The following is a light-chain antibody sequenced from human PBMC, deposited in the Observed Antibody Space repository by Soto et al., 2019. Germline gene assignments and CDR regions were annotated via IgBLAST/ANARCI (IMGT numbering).Light chain of an antibody. Sequence: EIVMTQSPATLSVSPGERATLSCRASQSVSSNLAWYQQKPGQAPRLLIYGASTSATGIPARFSGSGSGSEFTLTISSLQSEDFAVYYCQQYNNWPWTFGQGTQVESK. CDR3: QQYNNWPWT. V-gene: IGKV3-15*01. CDR2: GAS. CDR1: QSVSSN. J-gene: IGKJ1*01.